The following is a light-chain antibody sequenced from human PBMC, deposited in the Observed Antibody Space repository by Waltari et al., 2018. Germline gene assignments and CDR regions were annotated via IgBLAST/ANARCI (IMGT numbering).Light chain of an antibody. CDR2: DAS. CDR1: QDISHF. V-gene: IGKV1-33*01. Sequence: DTQMTQSPSSLSASVGDRVTITCQSSQDISHFLNWYQQRPGTPPKLLITDASTLQTGVPSRVSGARSGTQVTFTVNGLQPEDVATYFCQQYDNLPLTFGGGTKVEI. CDR3: QQYDNLPLT. J-gene: IGKJ4*01.